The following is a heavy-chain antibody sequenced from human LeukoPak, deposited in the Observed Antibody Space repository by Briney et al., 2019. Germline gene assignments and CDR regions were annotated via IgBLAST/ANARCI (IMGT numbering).Heavy chain of an antibody. CDR2: INTDGSFT. J-gene: IGHJ4*02. Sequence: PGGSLRLSCAASGFTFSSYWMHWVRQAPGKGLVWVSRINTDGSFTTCADSVQGRFTISRDTAKNTLFLQMNSLRAEDTAVYYCAREARVGGALQYWGQGTLVTVSS. CDR1: GFTFSSYW. V-gene: IGHV3-74*01. CDR3: AREARVGGALQY. D-gene: IGHD1-26*01.